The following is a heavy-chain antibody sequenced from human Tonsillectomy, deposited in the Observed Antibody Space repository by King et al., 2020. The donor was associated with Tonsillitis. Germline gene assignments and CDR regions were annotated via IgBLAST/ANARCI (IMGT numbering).Heavy chain of an antibody. J-gene: IGHJ4*02. CDR3: AKRDSSDSYFLPLFDY. CDR2: ITNSGSNT. V-gene: IGHV3-23*04. D-gene: IGHD3-22*01. CDR1: GFTFSSYA. Sequence: VQLVESGGGLVQPGGSLRLSCAASGFTFSSYAMAWVRQAPGKGLEWVAGITNSGSNTYYADSVKGRLTISRDNSKNTLYLQMNSLRADDTAVYYCAKRDSSDSYFLPLFDYWGQGTLVTVSS.